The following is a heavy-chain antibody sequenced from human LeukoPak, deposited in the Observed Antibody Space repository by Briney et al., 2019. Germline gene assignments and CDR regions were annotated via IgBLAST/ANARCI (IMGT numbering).Heavy chain of an antibody. Sequence: ASVKVSCKASGYTFTGYYIHWVRQAPGQGLEWMGWINPNSGGTNYAQKFQGRVTMTRDTSISTAYMELSRLRSDDTAVYYCARQVRGYCSSTSCYTPDSQIDYWGQGTLVTVSS. V-gene: IGHV1-2*02. D-gene: IGHD2-2*02. J-gene: IGHJ4*02. CDR2: INPNSGGT. CDR1: GYTFTGYY. CDR3: ARQVRGYCSSTSCYTPDSQIDY.